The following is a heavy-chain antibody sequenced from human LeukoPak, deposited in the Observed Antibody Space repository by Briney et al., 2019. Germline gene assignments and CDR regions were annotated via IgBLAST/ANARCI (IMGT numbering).Heavy chain of an antibody. CDR3: ARYLVAVAGTLRFDP. J-gene: IGHJ5*02. CDR1: GFTFDDYG. Sequence: GGSLRLSCAASGFTFDDYGMSWVRQAPGKGLEWVSGINWNGGSTGYADSVKGRFTISRDNAKNSLYLQMNSLRAEDTALYYCARYLVAVAGTLRFDPWGQGTLVTVSS. V-gene: IGHV3-20*04. D-gene: IGHD6-19*01. CDR2: INWNGGST.